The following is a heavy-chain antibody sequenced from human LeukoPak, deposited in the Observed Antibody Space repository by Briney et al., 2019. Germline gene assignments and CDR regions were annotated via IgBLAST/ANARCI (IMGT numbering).Heavy chain of an antibody. V-gene: IGHV3-23*01. Sequence: PGGSLRLSCAASGFTFSSYSMNWVRQAPGKGLEWVSAISGSGGSTYYADSVKGRFTISRDNSKNTLYLQMNSLRAEDTAVYYCAKEGALEYYYDSSGYYAGNGYFDYWGQGTLVTVSS. J-gene: IGHJ4*02. CDR2: ISGSGGST. D-gene: IGHD3-22*01. CDR3: AKEGALEYYYDSSGYYAGNGYFDY. CDR1: GFTFSSYS.